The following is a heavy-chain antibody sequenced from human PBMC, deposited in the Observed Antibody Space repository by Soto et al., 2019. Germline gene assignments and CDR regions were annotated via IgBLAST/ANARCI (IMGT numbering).Heavy chain of an antibody. D-gene: IGHD3-3*01. CDR2: ITSSASYI. V-gene: IGHV3-21*06. J-gene: IGHJ4*02. CDR1: GFTFSNYN. Sequence: GGSLRLSCGASGFTFSNYNMNWVRQAPGKGLEWVSSITSSASYIYYADSVKGRFTISRDDAKNSVFLQMSSLTVEDTAVYYCVRTRLATIFEGPSRRFFDNWGQGTLVTVSS. CDR3: VRTRLATIFEGPSRRFFDN.